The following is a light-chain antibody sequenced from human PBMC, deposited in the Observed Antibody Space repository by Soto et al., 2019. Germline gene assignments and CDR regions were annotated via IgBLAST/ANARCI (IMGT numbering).Light chain of an antibody. CDR3: SSYTSSSTRV. V-gene: IGLV2-14*01. J-gene: IGLJ1*01. CDR1: SSDVGGYNY. Sequence: QSVLTQPASVSGSPGQSITISCTGTSSDVGGYNYVSWYQQHPGKAPKLMIYEVSNRPSGGSNRFSGSKSGNTASLTISGLQAEDEADYYCSSYTSSSTRVFGTGTKVTV. CDR2: EVS.